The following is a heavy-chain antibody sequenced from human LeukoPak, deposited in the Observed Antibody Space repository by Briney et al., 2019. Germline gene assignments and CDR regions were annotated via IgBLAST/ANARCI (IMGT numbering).Heavy chain of an antibody. CDR2: IYTSGST. CDR3: ARAYPNSSGYSYDY. V-gene: IGHV4-61*09. J-gene: IGHJ4*02. Sequence: PSETLSLTCTVSGGSISSGSYYWSWIRQPAGKGLEWIGHIYTSGSTNYNPSLKSRVTISVDTSKNQFSLKLSSVTAADTAVYYCARAYPNSSGYSYDYWGQGTLVTVSS. D-gene: IGHD3-22*01. CDR1: GGSISSGSYY.